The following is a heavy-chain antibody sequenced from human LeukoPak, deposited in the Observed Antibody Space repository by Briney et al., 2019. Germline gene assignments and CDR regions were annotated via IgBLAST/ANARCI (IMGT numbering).Heavy chain of an antibody. CDR2: IYSGGRT. CDR1: GFTVSNNY. CDR3: AKNRWELLTDFDY. Sequence: GGSLRLSCAASGFTVSNNYMTWVRQAPGKGLEWVSVIYSGGRTYYADSVRGRFTISRDNSKNTLYLQMNSLRAEDTAVYYCAKNRWELLTDFDYWGQGTLVTVSS. J-gene: IGHJ4*02. D-gene: IGHD1-26*01. V-gene: IGHV3-53*01.